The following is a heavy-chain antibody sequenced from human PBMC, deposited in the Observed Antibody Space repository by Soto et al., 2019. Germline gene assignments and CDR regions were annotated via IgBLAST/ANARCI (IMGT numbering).Heavy chain of an antibody. V-gene: IGHV4-34*01. CDR2: INHRGST. CDR1: GGSFSGYY. CDR3: ARGGRVLVPAANPVNCFDL. D-gene: IGHD2-2*01. Sequence: SETLSLTCAVYGGSFSGYYWSWIRQPPGKGLEWIGEINHRGSTNYNPSLMSRVTISVDTSKNQFSLKLSSVTAAETVAYYCARGGRVLVPAANPVNCFDLWGQGTLVTVSS. J-gene: IGHJ5*02.